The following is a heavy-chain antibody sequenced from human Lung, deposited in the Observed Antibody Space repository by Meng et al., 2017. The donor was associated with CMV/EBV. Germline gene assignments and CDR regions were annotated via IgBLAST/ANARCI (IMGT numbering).Heavy chain of an antibody. D-gene: IGHD2-21*01. V-gene: IGHV3-21*01. J-gene: IGHJ6*02. CDR1: GFTFSSYS. Sequence: GESXKISCAASGFTFSSYSMNWVRQAPGKGLEWVSSISSSGTYIYYADSVKGRFTISRDNAQNSLYLQMNSLRAEDTAVYYCARDVSPRSSAYFAIYYFYALDVWGQGXTVTVSS. CDR3: ARDVSPRSSAYFAIYYFYALDV. CDR2: ISSSGTYI.